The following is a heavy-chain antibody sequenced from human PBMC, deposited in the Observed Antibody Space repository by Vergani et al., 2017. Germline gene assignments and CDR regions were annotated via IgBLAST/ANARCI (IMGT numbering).Heavy chain of an antibody. V-gene: IGHV4-59*12. CDR2: IYYSGST. CDR1: GGSISSYY. D-gene: IGHD2-21*01. Sequence: QVQLQESGPGLVKPSETLSLTCTVSGGSISSYYWSWIRQPPGKGLEWIGYIYYSGSTYYNPSLKSRVTISVDTSKNQFSLKLSSVTAADTAVYYCARGARFHGYFDYWGQGTLVTVSS. J-gene: IGHJ4*02. CDR3: ARGARFHGYFDY.